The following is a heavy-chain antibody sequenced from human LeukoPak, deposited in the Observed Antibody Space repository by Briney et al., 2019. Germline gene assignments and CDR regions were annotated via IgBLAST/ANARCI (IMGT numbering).Heavy chain of an antibody. J-gene: IGHJ6*02. D-gene: IGHD6-13*01. CDR2: ISSSSSYI. Sequence: PGGSLRLSCAASGFTFSSYSMNWVRQAPGKGLEWVSSISSSSSYIYYADSMKGRFTISRDNAKNSLYLQMNSLRAEDTAVYYCARSFGSQQLENYYYYYGMDVWGQGTTVTVSS. CDR3: ARSFGSQQLENYYYYYGMDV. CDR1: GFTFSSYS. V-gene: IGHV3-21*01.